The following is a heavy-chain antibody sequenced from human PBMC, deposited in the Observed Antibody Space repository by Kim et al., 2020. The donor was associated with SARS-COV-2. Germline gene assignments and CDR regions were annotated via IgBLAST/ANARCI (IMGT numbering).Heavy chain of an antibody. CDR3: ARAHSGYDFWGMDV. J-gene: IGHJ6*02. Sequence: ADSVKGRFTISRDNSKTTLYLQMNSLRAEDTAVYYCARAHSGYDFWGMDVWGQGTTATVSS. D-gene: IGHD5-12*01. V-gene: IGHV3-33*01.